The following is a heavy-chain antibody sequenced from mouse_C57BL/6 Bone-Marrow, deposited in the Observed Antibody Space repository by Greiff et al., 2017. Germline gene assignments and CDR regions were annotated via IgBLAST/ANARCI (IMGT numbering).Heavy chain of an antibody. V-gene: IGHV1-26*01. CDR3: ASWRDYDGGYYFDY. J-gene: IGHJ2*01. D-gene: IGHD2-4*01. CDR2: INPNNGGT. CDR1: GYTFTDYY. Sequence: VQLQQSGPELVKPGASVKISCKASGYTFTDYYMNWVKQSHGKSLEWIGDINPNNGGTSYNQKFKGKATLTVDKSSSTAYMELRSLTSEDSAVYYCASWRDYDGGYYFDYWGQGTTLTVSS.